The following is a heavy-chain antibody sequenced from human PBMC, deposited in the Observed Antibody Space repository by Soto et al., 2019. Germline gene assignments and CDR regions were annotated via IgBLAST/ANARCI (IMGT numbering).Heavy chain of an antibody. D-gene: IGHD3-3*01. Sequence: PGGSLRLSCAASGFTFSSYAMHWVRQAPGKGLEWVAVISYDGSNKYYADSVKGRFTISRDNSKNTLYLQMNSLRAEDTAVYYCARDGLKWLLYHGYYYYYGMDVWGQGTTVTVSS. V-gene: IGHV3-30-3*01. CDR3: ARDGLKWLLYHGYYYYYGMDV. J-gene: IGHJ6*02. CDR1: GFTFSSYA. CDR2: ISYDGSNK.